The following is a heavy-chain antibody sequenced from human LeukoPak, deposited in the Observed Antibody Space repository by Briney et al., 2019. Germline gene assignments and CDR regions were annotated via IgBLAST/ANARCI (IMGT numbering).Heavy chain of an antibody. CDR3: AGGGKRITMVRGVIITVIDY. CDR2: MSEDESNK. J-gene: IGHJ4*02. D-gene: IGHD3-10*01. V-gene: IGHV3-30*04. CDR1: GLTFSSYA. Sequence: GGSLTLSWAPSGLTFSSYAMHWVRHAPGKGLEWVAVMSEDESNKCYAGSVKSRFPISRDSSKNALYLQMNSLRAEDTAVYYCAGGGKRITMVRGVIITVIDYWGQGTLVTVSS.